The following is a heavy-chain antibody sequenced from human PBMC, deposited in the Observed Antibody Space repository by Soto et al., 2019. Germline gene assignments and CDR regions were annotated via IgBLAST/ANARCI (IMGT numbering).Heavy chain of an antibody. CDR3: ARRGSGSYYDY. Sequence: PGGSLRLSCXASGFTFSSYAMRWVRQAPVKGLEWVSAISGSGGSTYYADSVKGRFTISRDNSKNTLYLQMNSLRAEDTAVYYCARRGSGSYYDYWGQGTLVTVSS. J-gene: IGHJ4*02. CDR2: ISGSGGST. CDR1: GFTFSSYA. D-gene: IGHD1-26*01. V-gene: IGHV3-23*01.